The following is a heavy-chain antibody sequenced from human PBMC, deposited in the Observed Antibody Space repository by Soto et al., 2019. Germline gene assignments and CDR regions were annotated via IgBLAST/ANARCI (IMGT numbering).Heavy chain of an antibody. J-gene: IGHJ4*02. Sequence: QVQLQESGPGLVKPSETLSLTCTVSGGSISSYYWSWIRQPPGKGLEWIGYICYSGSTNYSPSLSNRVTLTVDAAKDRQNLQLGCVIAAQTAVYYWARTGLVWFRCFDYWGQGTLVAVSS. V-gene: IGHV4-59*08. CDR3: ARTGLVWFRCFDY. CDR2: ICYSGST. D-gene: IGHD3-3*01. CDR1: GGSISSYY.